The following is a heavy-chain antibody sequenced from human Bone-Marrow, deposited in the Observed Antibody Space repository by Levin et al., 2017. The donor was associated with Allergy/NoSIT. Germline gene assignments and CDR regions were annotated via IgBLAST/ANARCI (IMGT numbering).Heavy chain of an antibody. CDR3: AKMANDAFDI. Sequence: SETLSLTCAVSGGSISNYYWSWIRQPPGKGLEWIGYIHYSGSTNYNPSLKSRVTISVDTSKNQFSLRLCSVTAADTAVYYCAKMANDAFDIWGQGTMVTVSS. J-gene: IGHJ3*02. CDR2: IHYSGST. D-gene: IGHD2-8*01. CDR1: GGSISNYY. V-gene: IGHV4-59*01.